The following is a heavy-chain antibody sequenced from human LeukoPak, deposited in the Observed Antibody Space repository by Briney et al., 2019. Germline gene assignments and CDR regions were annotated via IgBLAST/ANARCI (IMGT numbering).Heavy chain of an antibody. Sequence: SETLSLTCAVYGGSFSSYYWGWIRQPPGKGLEWIGSIYYSGSTYYNPSLKSRVTISVDTSKNQFSLKLSSVTAADTAVYYCARHGDYYDSSGLDYWGQGTLVTVSS. V-gene: IGHV4-39*01. D-gene: IGHD3-22*01. CDR2: IYYSGST. CDR3: ARHGDYYDSSGLDY. J-gene: IGHJ4*02. CDR1: GGSFSSYY.